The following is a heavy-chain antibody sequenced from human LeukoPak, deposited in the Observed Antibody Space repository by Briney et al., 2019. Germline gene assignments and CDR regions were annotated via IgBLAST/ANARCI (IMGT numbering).Heavy chain of an antibody. CDR3: ARGGDILTGYCRDLNLGDV. D-gene: IGHD3-9*01. V-gene: IGHV3-30-3*01. CDR1: GFTFSSYA. CDR2: ISYDGSNK. Sequence: GGSLRLSCAASGFTFSSYAMHWVRQAPGKGLEWVAVISYDGSNKYYADSVKGRFTISRDNSKNTLYLQMNSLRAEDTAVYYCARGGDILTGYCRDLNLGDVWGQGTTVTVSS. J-gene: IGHJ6*02.